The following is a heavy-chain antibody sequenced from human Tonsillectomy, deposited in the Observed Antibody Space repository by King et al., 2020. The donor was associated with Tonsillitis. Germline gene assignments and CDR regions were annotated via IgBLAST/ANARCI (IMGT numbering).Heavy chain of an antibody. CDR1: GFTFSSYA. D-gene: IGHD6-19*01. CDR2: IGASAGST. CDR3: AKEVWNSSGWNFDY. J-gene: IGHJ4*02. V-gene: IGHV3-23*04. Sequence: VQLVESGGGLVQPGGSLRLSCASSGFTFSSYAMSWVRQAPGKGLEWVAGIGASAGSTYYADSVKGRFTFSRDNSKNTLYLQMNSLRAEDTAVYYCAKEVWNSSGWNFDYWGQGTLVTVSS.